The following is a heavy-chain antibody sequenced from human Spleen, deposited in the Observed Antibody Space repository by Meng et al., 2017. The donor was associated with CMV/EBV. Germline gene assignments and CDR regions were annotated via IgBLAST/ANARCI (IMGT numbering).Heavy chain of an antibody. J-gene: IGHJ4*02. D-gene: IGHD6-19*01. CDR1: GGSISSGDYY. CDR2: VYYNGAT. CDR3: ARQGWSEAVAGSASCFDV. Sequence: SETLSLTCTVSGGSISSGDYYWSWIRQPPGKGLEWIGYVYYNGATNYSPSLKSRVTISVDTSKDLFSLNLTSVTAADTAVYYCARQGWSEAVAGSASCFDVWGRGTLVIVSS. V-gene: IGHV4-61*08.